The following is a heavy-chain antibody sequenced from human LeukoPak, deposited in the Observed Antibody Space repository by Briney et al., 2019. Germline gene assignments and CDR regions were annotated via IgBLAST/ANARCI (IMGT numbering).Heavy chain of an antibody. V-gene: IGHV1-69*05. CDR1: GGTFSSYA. J-gene: IGHJ4*02. CDR2: IIPIFGTA. CDR3: ARGLTTVVTPRLDY. D-gene: IGHD4-23*01. Sequence: GASVKVSCKASGGTFSSYAISWVRQAPGQGLEWMGGIIPIFGTANYAQKFQGRVTITTDESTSTAYMELSSLRSEDTAVYYCARGLTTVVTPRLDYWGQGTLVTVSS.